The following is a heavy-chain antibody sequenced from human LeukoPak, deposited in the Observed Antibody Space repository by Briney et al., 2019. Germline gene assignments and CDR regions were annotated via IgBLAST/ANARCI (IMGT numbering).Heavy chain of an antibody. CDR1: GGTFSSYA. CDR2: IIPIFGTA. Sequence: SVKVSCKASGGTFSSYAISWVRQAPGQGLEWMGGIIPIFGTANYAQKFQGRVTITADESTSTAYMELSSLRSEDTAVYYCATAGSFSPYYYYYYYMDVWGRGTTATVSS. D-gene: IGHD3-10*01. V-gene: IGHV1-69*13. CDR3: ATAGSFSPYYYYYYYMDV. J-gene: IGHJ6*03.